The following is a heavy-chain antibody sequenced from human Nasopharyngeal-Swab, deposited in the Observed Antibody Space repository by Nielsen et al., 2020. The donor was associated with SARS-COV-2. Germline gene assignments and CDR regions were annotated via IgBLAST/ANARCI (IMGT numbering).Heavy chain of an antibody. Sequence: GESLKISCAASGFTFSDSAIHWVRQASGGGLGWVARIRSKGNTYATAYSASVKGRFIIFRDDPTNTAYLQMNSLKTEDTAMYYCTRCGGGCYSGRDYWGQGTLVTVSS. V-gene: IGHV3-73*01. CDR2: IRSKGNTYAT. CDR1: GFTFSDSA. J-gene: IGHJ4*02. CDR3: TRCGGGCYSGRDY. D-gene: IGHD2-15*01.